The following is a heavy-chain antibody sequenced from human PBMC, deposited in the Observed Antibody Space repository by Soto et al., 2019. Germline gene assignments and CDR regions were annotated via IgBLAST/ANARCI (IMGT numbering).Heavy chain of an antibody. D-gene: IGHD2-2*01. Sequence: QVQLQQWGAGLLKPSETLSLTCAVYGGSFSGYYWSWIRQPPGKGLEWIGEINHSGSTNYNPPLRSRVTISVDTSKNQFSLKLSSVTAADTAVYYCARMNIVVVPAANPTTTRYYCYYYMDVWGKGTTVTVSS. CDR3: ARMNIVVVPAANPTTTRYYCYYYMDV. CDR1: GGSFSGYY. CDR2: INHSGST. V-gene: IGHV4-34*01. J-gene: IGHJ6*03.